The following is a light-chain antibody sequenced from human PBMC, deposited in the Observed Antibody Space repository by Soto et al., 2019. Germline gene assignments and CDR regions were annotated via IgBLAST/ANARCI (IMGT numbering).Light chain of an antibody. V-gene: IGKV3-15*01. CDR3: QQYDKWPRT. Sequence: ILVAQSPATLSVSPGERAALACRASQSVSTNLAWYQQKPGQPPRLLIYCASTRATAVPARFTAGGSGTEFTLTISSLQSDDLAVYYCQQYDKWPRTFGQGTKVDIK. CDR1: QSVSTN. J-gene: IGKJ1*01. CDR2: CAS.